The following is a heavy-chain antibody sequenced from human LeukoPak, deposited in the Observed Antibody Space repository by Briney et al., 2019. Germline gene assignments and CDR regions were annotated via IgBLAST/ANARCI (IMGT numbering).Heavy chain of an antibody. CDR2: INAGNGNT. J-gene: IGHJ4*02. CDR1: GYTFTSYA. D-gene: IGHD2-2*01. V-gene: IGHV1-3*01. CDR3: ARDAHDRYCSSTSCRNEHIDY. Sequence: ASVKVSCKASGYTFTSYAMHWVRQAPGQRLEWMGWINAGNGNTKYSQKFQGRVTITRDTSASTAYMELSSLRSEDTAVYYCARDAHDRYCSSTSCRNEHIDYWGQGTLVTVSS.